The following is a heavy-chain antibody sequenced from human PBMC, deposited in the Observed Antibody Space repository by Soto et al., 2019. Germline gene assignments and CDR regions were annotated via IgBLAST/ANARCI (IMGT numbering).Heavy chain of an antibody. J-gene: IGHJ6*02. CDR2: ISSSSSYI. Sequence: QRLSCAASGFTFSSYSMNWVRQAPGKGLEWVSSISSSSSYIYYADSVKGRFTISRDNAKNSLYLQMNSLRAEDTAVYYCARAGGFLEPEDVWGQGTTVTVSS. D-gene: IGHD3-3*01. CDR1: GFTFSSYS. CDR3: ARAGGFLEPEDV. V-gene: IGHV3-21*01.